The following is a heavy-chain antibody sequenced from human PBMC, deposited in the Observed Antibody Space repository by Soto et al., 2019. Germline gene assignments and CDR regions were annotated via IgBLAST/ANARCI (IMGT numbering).Heavy chain of an antibody. D-gene: IGHD4-4*01. CDR1: GFTFISYG. CDR3: ARTPEYSNYGPTDY. Sequence: AWGSLRLSCAASGFTFISYGIHCVRHSPCKGLEWVAVISYDGSNKYYADSVKGRFTISRDNSKNTLYLQMNSLRAEDTAVYYCARTPEYSNYGPTDYWGQGTLVTVSS. J-gene: IGHJ4*02. V-gene: IGHV3-30*03. CDR2: ISYDGSNK.